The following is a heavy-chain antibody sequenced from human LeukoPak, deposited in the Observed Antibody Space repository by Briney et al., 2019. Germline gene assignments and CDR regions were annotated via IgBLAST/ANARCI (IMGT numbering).Heavy chain of an antibody. CDR2: IYYTGNT. J-gene: IGHJ4*02. CDR3: ARGYCSGGSCYLGDY. Sequence: SETLSLTCTVSGGSISSSSYYWGWIRQPPGKALEWIGTIYYTGNTYYNSSLKSRVTISIDTSKNQFSLRLSSVTAADTAVYYCARGYCSGGSCYLGDYWGQGTLVTVSS. CDR1: GGSISSSSYY. D-gene: IGHD2-15*01. V-gene: IGHV4-39*01.